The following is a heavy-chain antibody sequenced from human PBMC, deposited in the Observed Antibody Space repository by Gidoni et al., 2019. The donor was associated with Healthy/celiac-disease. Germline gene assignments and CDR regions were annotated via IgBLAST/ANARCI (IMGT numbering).Heavy chain of an antibody. Sequence: QVQLVESGGGVVQPGGSLRLSCAASGFTFSNYGMHWVRQAPGKGLEWVAFIRLDGTNKYYVDSVKGRFAISRDNSKNTLYLQMNSLRAEDTAVYYCAREWGGAGSYSHFDYWGQGTLVTVSS. D-gene: IGHD3-10*01. CDR2: IRLDGTNK. V-gene: IGHV3-30*02. CDR1: GFTFSNYG. CDR3: AREWGGAGSYSHFDY. J-gene: IGHJ4*02.